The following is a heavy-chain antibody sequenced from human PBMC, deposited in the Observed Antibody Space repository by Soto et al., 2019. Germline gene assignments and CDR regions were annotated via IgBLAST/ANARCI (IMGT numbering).Heavy chain of an antibody. CDR2: IYWDDEK. V-gene: IGHV2-5*02. Sequence: QITLKESGPALVEPTQTLTLTCTFSGFSLSTSGVGVAWIRQPPRKALEWLALIYWDDEKRDSPSLKSRLTITTDNSKLLAVLTLTNMHPLDTATYDCTHSLPTVIVVRVFVDYWGQGTSVTVSS. CDR3: THSLPTVIVVRVFVDY. D-gene: IGHD2-8*02. J-gene: IGHJ4*02. CDR1: GFSLSTSGVG.